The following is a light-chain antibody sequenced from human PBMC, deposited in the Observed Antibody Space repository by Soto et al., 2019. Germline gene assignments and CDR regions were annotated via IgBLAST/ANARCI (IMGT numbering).Light chain of an antibody. J-gene: IGLJ1*01. V-gene: IGLV2-14*01. CDR2: DVS. Sequence: QSALTQPASVSGSPGQSITISCTGTSSDVGGYSYVSWYQHHPGKAPKLLIYDVSDRPSGISNRFSGSKSGNTASLTISGLQAEDEADYYCSSYTNSANGNYVFGSGTKLTVL. CDR3: SSYTNSANGNYV. CDR1: SSDVGGYSY.